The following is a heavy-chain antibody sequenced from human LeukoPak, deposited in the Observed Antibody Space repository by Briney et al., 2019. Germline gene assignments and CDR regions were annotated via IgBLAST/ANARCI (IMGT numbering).Heavy chain of an antibody. CDR3: ARQPANTAAFDI. D-gene: IGHD5-18*01. V-gene: IGHV4-59*08. J-gene: IGHJ3*02. CDR1: GGSINAYY. Sequence: PSETLSLTCTVSGGSINAYYWSWVRQPPGKGLEWIAYVRDNGENNYNPSLKSRVAISVDTANNQISLRLNFVTAADTAIYYCARQPANTAAFDIWGLGTMVTISS. CDR2: VRDNGEN.